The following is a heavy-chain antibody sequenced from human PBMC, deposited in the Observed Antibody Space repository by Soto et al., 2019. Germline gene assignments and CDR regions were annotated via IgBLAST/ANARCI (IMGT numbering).Heavy chain of an antibody. CDR1: GDSISSSY. D-gene: IGHD5-12*01. CDR3: ARGYDWFAP. Sequence: QVQLQESGPGLVEPSETLSLTCSVSGDSISSSYWSWIRQPPGKGLEWIGYIYYSGSTNYNPSLKSRVTISLDTSQNQFSLKVSSVTAADTAVYYCARGYDWFAPWGQGTLVTVSS. J-gene: IGHJ5*02. CDR2: IYYSGST. V-gene: IGHV4-59*01.